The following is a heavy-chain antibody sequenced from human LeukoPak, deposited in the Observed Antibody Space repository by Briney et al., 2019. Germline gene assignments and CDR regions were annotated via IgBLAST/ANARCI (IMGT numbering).Heavy chain of an antibody. D-gene: IGHD2-2*01. J-gene: IGHJ4*02. CDR3: ARGNAVFDY. CDR1: GFTFSSYW. V-gene: IGHV3-74*01. Sequence: GGSLRLSCAASGFTFSSYWMHWVRHAPGKGLVWVSFTNNDGSATNSADSVKGRFTISRDNAKNTLYLQMNSLSAEDTAVYYCARGNAVFDYWGQGTVVTVSS. CDR2: TNNDGSAT.